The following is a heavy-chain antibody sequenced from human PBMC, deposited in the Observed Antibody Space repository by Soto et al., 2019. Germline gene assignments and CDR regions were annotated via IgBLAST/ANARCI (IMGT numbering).Heavy chain of an antibody. CDR1: GYTFTSYD. Sequence: ASVKVSCKASGYTFTSYDINWVRQATGQGLEWMGWMNPNSGNTGYAQKFQGRVTMTRNTSISTAYMELSSLRSEDTAVYYCARGVNAAVKEYYYYYMAVRGKGTTDTVSS. CDR3: ARGVNAAVKEYYYYYMAV. J-gene: IGHJ6*03. V-gene: IGHV1-8*01. CDR2: MNPNSGNT. D-gene: IGHD6-13*01.